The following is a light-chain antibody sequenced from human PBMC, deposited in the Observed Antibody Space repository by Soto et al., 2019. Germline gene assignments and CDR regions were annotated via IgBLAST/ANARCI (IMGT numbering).Light chain of an antibody. CDR3: QQYNSYSLT. Sequence: DIQMTQSPSTLSASVGDRVTITCRASQRISSWLAWYQQKPGKAPKLLIYDASSLESGVPSRFSGSGSGTEFTLTISSVQPDDFATYHCQQYNSYSLTFGPGTKVDIK. V-gene: IGKV1-5*01. CDR1: QRISSW. J-gene: IGKJ3*01. CDR2: DAS.